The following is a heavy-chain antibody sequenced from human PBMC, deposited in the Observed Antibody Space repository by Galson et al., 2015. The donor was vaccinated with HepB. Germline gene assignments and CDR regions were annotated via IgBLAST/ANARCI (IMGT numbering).Heavy chain of an antibody. CDR2: IWYDGSNK. D-gene: IGHD2-8*01. V-gene: IGHV3-33*01. J-gene: IGHJ4*02. CDR3: ARDRSASDIVLMVYAINGPLDH. Sequence: SLRLSCAASGFTFSSYGMHWVRQAPGKGLEWVAVIWYDGSNKYYADSVKGRFTISRANSKNTLYLQMNSLRAEDTAVYYCARDRSASDIVLMVYAINGPLDHWGQGTLVTVSS. CDR1: GFTFSSYG.